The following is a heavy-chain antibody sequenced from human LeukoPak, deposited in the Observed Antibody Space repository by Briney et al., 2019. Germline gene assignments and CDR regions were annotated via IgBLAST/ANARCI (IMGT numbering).Heavy chain of an antibody. CDR3: VKHFRGIVLDAFDI. CDR1: GFTFSSYA. J-gene: IGHJ3*02. V-gene: IGHV3-23*01. D-gene: IGHD2-8*02. CDR2: ISDSGGNT. Sequence: GGSLRLSCGASGFTFSSYAMSWVRQAPGKGLEWVSVISDSGGNTYYTDSVKGRFTISRDNSKNTLNLQMNSLRVEDTAVYYCVKHFRGIVLDAFDIWGQGTMVTVSP.